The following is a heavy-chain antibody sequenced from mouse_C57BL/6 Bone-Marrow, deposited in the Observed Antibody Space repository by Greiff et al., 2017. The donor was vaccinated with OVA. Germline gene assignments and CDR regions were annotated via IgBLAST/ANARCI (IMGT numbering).Heavy chain of an antibody. CDR1: GFNIKNTY. V-gene: IGHV14-3*01. CDR2: IDPAIGNT. Sequence: VQLQQSVAELVRPGASVKLSCTASGFNIKNTYMNWVKQRPEQGLEWIGRIDPAIGNTKYAPKFQGKATITADTSSNTAYLQLSSLTSEDTAIYYCASAYYSNYVDYWGQGTTLTVSS. CDR3: ASAYYSNYVDY. J-gene: IGHJ2*01. D-gene: IGHD2-5*01.